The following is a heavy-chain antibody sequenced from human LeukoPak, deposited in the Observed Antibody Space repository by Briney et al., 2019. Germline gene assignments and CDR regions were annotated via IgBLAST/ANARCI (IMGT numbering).Heavy chain of an antibody. CDR1: GFTFSSYW. V-gene: IGHV3-7*01. CDR2: IKQDGSEK. CDR3: ARSIGYCSGGSCYYYYFDY. D-gene: IGHD2-15*01. J-gene: IGHJ4*02. Sequence: GGSLRPSCAASGFTFSSYWMSWVRQAPGKGLEWVANIKQDGSEKYYVDSVKGRFTISRDNAKNSLYLQMNSLRAEDTAVYYCARSIGYCSGGSCYYYYFDYWGQGTLVTVSS.